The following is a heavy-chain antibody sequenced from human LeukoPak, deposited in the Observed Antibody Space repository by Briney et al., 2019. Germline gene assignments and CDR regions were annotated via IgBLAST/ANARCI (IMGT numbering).Heavy chain of an antibody. Sequence: ASVKVSCKASGYTFTGYYMHWVRQAPGQGLEWMGRINPNSGGTNYAQKFQGRVTMTRDTSISTAYMELSRLRSDDTAVYYCAILEGSYYYDRSGEGDAFDIWGQGTMVTVSS. CDR2: INPNSGGT. V-gene: IGHV1-2*06. D-gene: IGHD3-22*01. CDR3: AILEGSYYYDRSGEGDAFDI. CDR1: GYTFTGYY. J-gene: IGHJ3*02.